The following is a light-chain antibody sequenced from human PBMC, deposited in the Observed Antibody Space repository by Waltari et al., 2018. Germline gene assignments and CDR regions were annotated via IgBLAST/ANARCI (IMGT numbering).Light chain of an antibody. CDR3: SSYAGNNIYV. V-gene: IGLV2-8*01. Sequence: QSALTQPPSASGSPGQSVTISCTGTSSDVGGYNYVSWYQQHPGQAPKLMISEGSKRPSGVPERCSGSKSGNTASLTVSGLQAEDEADYYCSSYAGNNIYVFGAGTKVTVL. J-gene: IGLJ1*01. CDR2: EGS. CDR1: SSDVGGYNY.